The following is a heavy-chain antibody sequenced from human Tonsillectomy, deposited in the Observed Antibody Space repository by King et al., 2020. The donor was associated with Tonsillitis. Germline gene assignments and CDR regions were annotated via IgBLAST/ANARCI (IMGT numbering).Heavy chain of an antibody. CDR1: GFTFSSYG. V-gene: IGHV3-30*18. Sequence: VQLVESGGGVVQPGRSLRLSCAASGFTFSSYGMHWVRQAPGKGLEWVAVISYDGSNKYYADSVKGRFTISRDNSKNTLYLQMNSLRAEDTAVYYCAKDGSGWSENTAWGTAFDIWGQGTMVTVSS. CDR2: ISYDGSNK. CDR3: AKDGSGWSENTAWGTAFDI. J-gene: IGHJ3*02. D-gene: IGHD6-19*01.